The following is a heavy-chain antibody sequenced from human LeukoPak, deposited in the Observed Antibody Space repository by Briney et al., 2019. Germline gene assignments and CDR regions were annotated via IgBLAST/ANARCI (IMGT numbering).Heavy chain of an antibody. J-gene: IGHJ3*02. CDR3: AREDMWAFDM. V-gene: IGHV3-7*01. D-gene: IGHD2-15*01. CDR1: GFTSSHYW. Sequence: GGSLRLSCAASGFTSSHYWMSWVRQAPGKGLDWVANIKPDGTDKYYVDSVKGRFTISKDNAKNTLYLQMDSLRAEDTAVYYCAREDMWAFDMWGQGTMVTVSS. CDR2: IKPDGTDK.